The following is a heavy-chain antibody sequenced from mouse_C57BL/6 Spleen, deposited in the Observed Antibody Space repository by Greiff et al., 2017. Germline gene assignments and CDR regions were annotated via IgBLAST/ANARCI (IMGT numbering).Heavy chain of an antibody. V-gene: IGHV5-17*01. CDR1: GFTFSDYG. Sequence: EVQVVESGGGLVKPGGSLKLSCAASGFTFSDYGMHWVRQGPEKGLEWVAYISSGSSTIYYADTVKGRFTISRDNAKNTRFLQMTSLRSEDTAMYYCASPSYGGYPPWFAYWGQGTLVTVSA. D-gene: IGHD2-3*01. CDR2: ISSGSSTI. J-gene: IGHJ3*01. CDR3: ASPSYGGYPPWFAY.